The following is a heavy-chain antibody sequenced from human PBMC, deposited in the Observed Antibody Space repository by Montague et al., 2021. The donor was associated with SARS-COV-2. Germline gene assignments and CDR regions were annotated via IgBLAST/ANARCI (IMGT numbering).Heavy chain of an antibody. Sequence: SETLSLTCAVSGDSISSNNWWIWVRQPPGKGLQLIGEIYHSGGTNYNPSLRHRVTISVDKSKNQFSLKVMSVTAADTAVYYCVSGGGIVGGGDGKDFEAWGQGTLVGVST. CDR2: IYHSGGT. D-gene: IGHD1-26*01. CDR3: VSGGGIVGGGDGKDFEA. CDR1: GDSISSNNW. J-gene: IGHJ4*02. V-gene: IGHV4-4*02.